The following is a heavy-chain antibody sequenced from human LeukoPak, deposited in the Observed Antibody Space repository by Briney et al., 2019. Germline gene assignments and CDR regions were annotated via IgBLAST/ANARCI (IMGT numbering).Heavy chain of an antibody. D-gene: IGHD3-10*01. CDR2: ISGSGDTT. CDR1: GFTFSSYA. V-gene: IGHV3-23*01. CDR3: PFMFRGAYYMDV. J-gene: IGHJ6*03. Sequence: GGSLRLSCAASGFTFSSYAMSWVRQAPGKGLEWVSTISGSGDTTYYADSVKGRFTISRDSSKNTLYLQMNSLRAEDTAVYYCPFMFRGAYYMDVWGKGTTVTVSS.